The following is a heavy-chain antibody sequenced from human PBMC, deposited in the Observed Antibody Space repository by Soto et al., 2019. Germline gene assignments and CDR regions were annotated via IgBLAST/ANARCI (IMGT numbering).Heavy chain of an antibody. Sequence: SETLSLTCTVSGGSISSSSYYWGWIRQPPGKGLEWIGSIYYSGSTYYNPSLKSRVTISVDTSKNQFSLKLSSVTAADTAVYYCVRGVEEDLYYYYGMDVWGQGTTVTVSS. V-gene: IGHV4-39*01. D-gene: IGHD3-10*01. CDR2: IYYSGST. J-gene: IGHJ6*02. CDR1: GGSISSSSYY. CDR3: VRGVEEDLYYYYGMDV.